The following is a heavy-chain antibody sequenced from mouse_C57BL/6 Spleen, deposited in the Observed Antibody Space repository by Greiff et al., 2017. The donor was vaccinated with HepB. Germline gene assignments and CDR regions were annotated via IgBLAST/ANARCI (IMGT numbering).Heavy chain of an antibody. Sequence: QVQLQQSGAELVRPGASVTLSCKASGYTFTDYEMHWVKQTPVHGLEWIGAIDPETGGTAYNQKFKGQAILTADKSSSTAYMELRSLTSEDSAVYYCTTAQATSGRDYWGQGTTLTVSS. V-gene: IGHV1-15*01. CDR3: TTAQATSGRDY. CDR2: IDPETGGT. J-gene: IGHJ2*01. D-gene: IGHD3-2*02. CDR1: GYTFTDYE.